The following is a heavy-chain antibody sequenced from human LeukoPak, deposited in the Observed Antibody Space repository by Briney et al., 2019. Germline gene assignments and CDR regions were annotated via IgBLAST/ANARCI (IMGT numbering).Heavy chain of an antibody. CDR1: GFTFSYYG. J-gene: IGHJ4*02. CDR2: IWYDGSNE. D-gene: IGHD3-10*01. Sequence: PGGSLRLSCAASGFTFSYYGMHWVRQAPGKGLEWVANIWYDGSNEYYADSVKGRFTISRDNSKNTLNLQMNSLRADDTAVYFCVRDSSGDSSGRPSLDYWGQGTLVTVSS. V-gene: IGHV3-33*01. CDR3: VRDSSGDSSGRPSLDY.